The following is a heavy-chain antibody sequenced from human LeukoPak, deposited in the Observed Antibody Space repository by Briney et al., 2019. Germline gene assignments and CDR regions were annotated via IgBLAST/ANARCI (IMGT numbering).Heavy chain of an antibody. Sequence: PGGSLRLSCAASGFTFSSYSMNWVRQAPGKGLEWVSSISSSSSYIYYADSVKGRFTISRDNAKNSLYLQMNSLRAEDAAVYYCAREGKVYKKWLAYTDVWGKGTTVTVSS. V-gene: IGHV3-21*01. J-gene: IGHJ6*03. D-gene: IGHD6-19*01. CDR1: GFTFSSYS. CDR3: AREGKVYKKWLAYTDV. CDR2: ISSSSSYI.